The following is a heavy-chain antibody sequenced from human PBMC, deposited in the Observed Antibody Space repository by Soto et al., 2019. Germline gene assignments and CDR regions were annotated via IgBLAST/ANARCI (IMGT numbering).Heavy chain of an antibody. CDR3: ARVLIYGSESFGMDV. CDR2: IYSGSTI. D-gene: IGHD6-25*01. J-gene: IGHJ6*02. Sequence: GGSLRLSCAASGFTVSTHYVSWVRQAPGKGLEWVSIIYSGSTIYYADSVRGRFTISRDNSKNTLYLQMNSLRDEDTAVYYCARVLIYGSESFGMDVYGQGTKLTV. V-gene: IGHV3-66*01. CDR1: GFTVSTHY.